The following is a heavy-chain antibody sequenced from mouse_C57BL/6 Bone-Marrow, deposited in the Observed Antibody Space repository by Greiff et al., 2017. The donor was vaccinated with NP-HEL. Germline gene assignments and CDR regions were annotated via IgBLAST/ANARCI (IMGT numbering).Heavy chain of an antibody. D-gene: IGHD2-3*01. CDR1: GFTFSDYG. V-gene: IGHV5-17*01. CDR2: ISSGSSTI. J-gene: IGHJ4*01. Sequence: EVKLVESGGGLVKPGGSLKLSCAASGFTFSDYGMHWVRQAPEKGLEWVAYISSGSSTIYYADTVKGRFTISRDNAKNTLFLQMTSLRSEDTAMYYCASVMVTPNAMDYWGQGTSVTVSS. CDR3: ASVMVTPNAMDY.